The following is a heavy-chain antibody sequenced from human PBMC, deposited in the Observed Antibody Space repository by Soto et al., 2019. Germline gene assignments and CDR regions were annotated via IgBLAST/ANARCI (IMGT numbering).Heavy chain of an antibody. Sequence: ASVKVSCKASGGTFSSYATSWVRQAPGQGLEWMGGIIPIFGTANYAQKFQGRVTITADESTSTAYMELSSLRSEDTAVYYCATSSGYYYYYYGMDVWGQGTTVTVSS. CDR3: ATSSGYYYYYYGMDV. J-gene: IGHJ6*02. CDR2: IIPIFGTA. CDR1: GGTFSSYA. D-gene: IGHD3-22*01. V-gene: IGHV1-69*13.